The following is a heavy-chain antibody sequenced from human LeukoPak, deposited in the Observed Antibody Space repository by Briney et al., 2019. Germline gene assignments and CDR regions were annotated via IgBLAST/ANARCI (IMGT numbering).Heavy chain of an antibody. CDR3: AKDSPMVSDILTGYRNFDY. CDR1: GFTFSSYA. J-gene: IGHJ4*02. D-gene: IGHD3-9*01. V-gene: IGHV3-23*01. Sequence: GGSLRLSCAASGFTFSSYAMSWVRQAPGKGLEWVSAISGSGGSTYYADSVKGRFTISRDNSRNTLYLQMNSLRAEDTAVYYCAKDSPMVSDILTGYRNFDYWGQGTLVTVSS. CDR2: ISGSGGST.